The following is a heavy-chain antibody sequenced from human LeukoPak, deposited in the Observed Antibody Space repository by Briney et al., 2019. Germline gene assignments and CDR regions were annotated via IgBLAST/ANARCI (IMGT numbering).Heavy chain of an antibody. CDR3: ARVYRQLVLDY. V-gene: IGHV4-30-2*01. CDR1: GGSISSGGYS. J-gene: IGHJ4*02. D-gene: IGHD6-13*01. Sequence: PSQTLSLTCAVSGGSISSGGYSWSWIRQPPGKGLXXIGYIYHSGSTYYNPSLKSRVTISVDRSKNQFSLKLSSVTAADTAVYYCARVYRQLVLDYWGQGTLVTVSS. CDR2: IYHSGST.